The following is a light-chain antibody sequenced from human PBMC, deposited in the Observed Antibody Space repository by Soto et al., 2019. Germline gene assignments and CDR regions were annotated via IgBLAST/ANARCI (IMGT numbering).Light chain of an antibody. J-gene: IGKJ1*01. CDR1: QSVSSGH. V-gene: IGKV3-20*01. CDR3: QQYGHSLWT. CDR2: GAS. Sequence: IRVKLSAGTLSLSPGERASLSCRASQSVSSGHLAWYQQKPGQAPRLLIYGASSRATGIPDRFSGSGSGTDFTLTISRLEPEDYAVYYCQQYGHSLWTFGQGTKVDI.